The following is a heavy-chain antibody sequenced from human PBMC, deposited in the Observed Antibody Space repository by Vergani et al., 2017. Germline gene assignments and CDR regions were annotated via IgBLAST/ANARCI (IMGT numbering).Heavy chain of an antibody. CDR2: IRSKAYGGTT. CDR1: GFTFGDYA. Sequence: EVQLLESGGGLVQPGRSLRLSCTASGFTFGDYAMSWVRQAPGKGLEWVGFIRSKAYGGTTEYAASVKGRFTISRDDSKSIAYLQMNSLKTEDTAVYYCTTRYCSSTSCYADFDYWGQGTLVTVSS. J-gene: IGHJ4*02. D-gene: IGHD2-2*01. CDR3: TTRYCSSTSCYADFDY. V-gene: IGHV3-49*04.